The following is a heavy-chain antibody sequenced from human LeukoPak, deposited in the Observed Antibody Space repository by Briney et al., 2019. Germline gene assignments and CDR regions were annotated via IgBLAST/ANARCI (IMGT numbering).Heavy chain of an antibody. V-gene: IGHV1-18*04. CDR1: GYTFTSYG. CDR2: NSAYNGHT. CDR3: ARDKDLGAVAGTFDY. Sequence: RASVKVSCKASGYTFTSYGFSWVRQAPGQGLEWMGWNSAYNGHTNYAQKFQGRVTMTTDTSTSTGYMELRSLRSDDTAVYYCARDKDLGAVAGTFDYWRQGTLVTVSS. D-gene: IGHD6-19*01. J-gene: IGHJ4*02.